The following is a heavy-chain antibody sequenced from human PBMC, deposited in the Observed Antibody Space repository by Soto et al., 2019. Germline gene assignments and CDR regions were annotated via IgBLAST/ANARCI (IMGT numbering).Heavy chain of an antibody. CDR1: GYTFTGYY. CDR2: INPNSGAT. Sequence: ASVKVSCKASGYTFTGYYIHWVRQAPGQGLEWMGWINPNSGATNQAQKFQGRVTMARDTSISTAYMELSRLASDDTAVYYCARDAVSTIGDFDYWGQGTLVTVSS. CDR3: ARDAVSTIGDFDY. J-gene: IGHJ4*02. D-gene: IGHD5-12*01. V-gene: IGHV1-2*02.